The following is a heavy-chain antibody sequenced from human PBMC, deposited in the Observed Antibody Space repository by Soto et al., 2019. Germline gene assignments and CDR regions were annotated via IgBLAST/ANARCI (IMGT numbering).Heavy chain of an antibody. D-gene: IGHD3-9*01. J-gene: IGHJ5*02. V-gene: IGHV5-51*01. CDR1: GYSFTSYW. Sequence: GESLKISYKGSGYSFTSYWIGWVRQMPGKGLEWMGIIYPGDSDTRYSPSFQGQVTISADKSISTAYLQWSSLKASDTAMYYCARHGVLRYFDWSSWGQGTLVTVSS. CDR2: IYPGDSDT. CDR3: ARHGVLRYFDWSS.